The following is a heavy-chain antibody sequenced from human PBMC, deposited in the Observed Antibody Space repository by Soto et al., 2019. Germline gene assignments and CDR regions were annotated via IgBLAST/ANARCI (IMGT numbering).Heavy chain of an antibody. V-gene: IGHV3-30-3*01. D-gene: IGHD3-22*01. J-gene: IGHJ4*02. Sequence: GGSLRLSCAASGFTFSSYAMHWVRQAPGKGLEWVAVISYDGSNKYYADSVKGRFTISRDNSKNTLYLQMNSLRAEDTAVYYCARDSTDDSNGFVCSYRGQGTLVTVSS. CDR3: ARDSTDDSNGFVCSY. CDR2: ISYDGSNK. CDR1: GFTFSSYA.